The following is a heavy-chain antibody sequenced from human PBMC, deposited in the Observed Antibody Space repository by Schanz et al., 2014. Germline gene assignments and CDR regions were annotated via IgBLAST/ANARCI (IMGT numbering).Heavy chain of an antibody. CDR3: AKAEYDILTDSYSRLDP. D-gene: IGHD3-9*01. J-gene: IGHJ5*02. CDR2: ISVYTGNT. Sequence: QVQLVQSGAEVKKPGATVQVSCKASGYIFINSGISWVRQAPGQGLEWVGWISVYTGNTKYGQKVQGRVTMTADTSTNTAYMELRSLRSDDTAVYYCAKAEYDILTDSYSRLDPWGQGTLVTVSS. V-gene: IGHV1-18*01. CDR1: GYIFINSG.